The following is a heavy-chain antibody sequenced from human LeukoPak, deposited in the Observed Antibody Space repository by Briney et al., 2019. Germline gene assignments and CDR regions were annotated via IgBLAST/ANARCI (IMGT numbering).Heavy chain of an antibody. D-gene: IGHD3-10*01. V-gene: IGHV3-23*01. CDR2: ISESGGST. Sequence: GRSLRLSCVVSGITLSNYAMSWVRQAPGKGLEWVSGISESGGSTKYADSVKGRFTISRDNSLNTLYLQMNSLRAEDTAVYFCAKRGIVIRGVLIIGFHKEAYYFDYWGQGILVTVSS. CDR3: AKRGIVIRGVLIIGFHKEAYYFDY. J-gene: IGHJ4*02. CDR1: GITLSNYA.